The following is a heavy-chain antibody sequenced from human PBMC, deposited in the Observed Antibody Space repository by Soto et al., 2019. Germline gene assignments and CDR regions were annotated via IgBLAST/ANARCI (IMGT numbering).Heavy chain of an antibody. CDR3: ARQSGVPGAIRVDWYFDL. Sequence: PGESLKISCNGSGYNFTNYWITWVRQMPGKGLEWMGRIDPSDSYTNYSPSFQGRVTISADKSISTAYLQWSSLKASDTAMFYCARQSGVPGAIRVDWYFDLWGRGTLVTVSS. V-gene: IGHV5-10-1*01. D-gene: IGHD2-2*02. CDR1: GYNFTNYW. J-gene: IGHJ2*01. CDR2: IDPSDSYT.